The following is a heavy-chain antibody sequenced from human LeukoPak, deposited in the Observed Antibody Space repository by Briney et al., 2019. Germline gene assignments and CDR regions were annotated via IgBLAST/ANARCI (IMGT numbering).Heavy chain of an antibody. CDR3: ARFATEYSSSSRFDP. Sequence: GGSLQISCQGSGYSFNSYWLDWVRQLPGKGLEWMGIIYTGDSATRYSPSFQGQVTNSANKSSSTAYLQWSSLKASDTAMYYCARFATEYSSSSRFDPWGQGTLVTVSS. J-gene: IGHJ5*02. CDR2: IYTGDSAT. V-gene: IGHV5-51*01. CDR1: GYSFNSYW. D-gene: IGHD6-6*01.